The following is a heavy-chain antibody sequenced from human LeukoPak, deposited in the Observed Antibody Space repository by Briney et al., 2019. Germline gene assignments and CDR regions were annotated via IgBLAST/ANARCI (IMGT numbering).Heavy chain of an antibody. CDR3: ARVGYYYGSGSYYFDY. D-gene: IGHD3-10*01. CDR1: GGSFSGYY. Sequence: SETLSLTCAVHGGSFSGYYWSWICQPPGKGLGWIGEINHSGSTNYNPSLKSRVTISVDTSKNQFSLKLSSVTAADTAVYYCARVGYYYGSGSYYFDYWGQGTLVTVSS. CDR2: INHSGST. V-gene: IGHV4-34*01. J-gene: IGHJ4*02.